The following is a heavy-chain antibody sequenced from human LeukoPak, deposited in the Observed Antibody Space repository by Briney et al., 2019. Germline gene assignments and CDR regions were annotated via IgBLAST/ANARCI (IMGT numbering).Heavy chain of an antibody. V-gene: IGHV3-7*01. CDR2: INQDASTK. D-gene: IGHD1-26*01. Sequence: GGSLRPSCAASGFTFSNTWMAWVRQAPGKGLEWVANINQDASTKHYVDSVKGRFTISRDNAKNSLYVQMNSLRAEDTAVYYCARDQSGSLDYWGQGTQATVSS. J-gene: IGHJ4*02. CDR3: ARDQSGSLDY. CDR1: GFTFSNTW.